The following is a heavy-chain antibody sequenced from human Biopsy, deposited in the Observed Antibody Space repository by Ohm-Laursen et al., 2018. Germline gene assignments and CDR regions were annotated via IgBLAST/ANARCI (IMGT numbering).Heavy chain of an antibody. V-gene: IGHV4-59*01. CDR3: ARGEAGVYDALDI. Sequence: SETLSLTCTVSGGSMSSYYWTWIRQPPGKGLEWIGYIYNSGSTNYNPSLKSRVTISVAVDTSKSQFPLRLSSVTAADTAMYYCARGEAGVYDALDIWGQGTMVIVSS. J-gene: IGHJ3*02. CDR1: GGSMSSYY. D-gene: IGHD5/OR15-5a*01. CDR2: IYNSGST.